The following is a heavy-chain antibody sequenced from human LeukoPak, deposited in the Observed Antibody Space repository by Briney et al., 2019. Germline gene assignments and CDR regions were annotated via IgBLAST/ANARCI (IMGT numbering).Heavy chain of an antibody. CDR1: GFTFSSYG. J-gene: IGHJ4*02. CDR2: ITGSGGRT. Sequence: GGSLRLSCAASGFTFSSYGMNWVRQAPGKGLEWVSGITGSGGRTYYADSVKGRFTISRDNSKNTLYPQVNSLRADDTAVYYCARDIRMASFDYWGQGTLVTVSS. CDR3: ARDIRMASFDY. D-gene: IGHD5-24*01. V-gene: IGHV3-23*01.